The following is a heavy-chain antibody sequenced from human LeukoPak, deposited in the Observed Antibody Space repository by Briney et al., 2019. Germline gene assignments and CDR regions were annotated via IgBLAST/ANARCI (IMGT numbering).Heavy chain of an antibody. D-gene: IGHD1-1*01. CDR3: AILRYNWNNLDP. V-gene: IGHV1-46*01. Sequence: GASVKVSXKASGYTFTSYYMHWMRQAPGQGLEWIGIINPNGGSTTYAQKFQGRVTMTRETSTSTVYMELSSLRSEDTAVYYCAILRYNWNNLDPWGQGTLVTVSS. CDR1: GYTFTSYY. J-gene: IGHJ5*02. CDR2: INPNGGST.